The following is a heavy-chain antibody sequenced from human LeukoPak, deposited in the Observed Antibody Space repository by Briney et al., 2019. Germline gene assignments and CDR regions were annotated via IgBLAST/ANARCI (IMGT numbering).Heavy chain of an antibody. Sequence: SGRSLRLYGSASGFTFSSYAMLWVPQAQGKGLEWVAVISYDGSNKYYADSVKGRFTISRDNSKNTLYLQMNSLRAEDTAVYYCARGTYYYDSSGYPFDYWGQGTLVTVSS. D-gene: IGHD3-22*01. V-gene: IGHV3-30*01. CDR2: ISYDGSNK. CDR3: ARGTYYYDSSGYPFDY. CDR1: GFTFSSYA. J-gene: IGHJ4*02.